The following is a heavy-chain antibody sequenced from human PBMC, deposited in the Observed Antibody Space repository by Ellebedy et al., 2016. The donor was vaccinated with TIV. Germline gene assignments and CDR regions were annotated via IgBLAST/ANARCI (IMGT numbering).Heavy chain of an antibody. V-gene: IGHV3-66*01. J-gene: IGHJ5*02. Sequence: GESLKISCAASGFTVSSNYMSWVRQAPGKGLEWVSVIYSGGSTYYADSVKGRFTISRDNSKNTLYLQMNSLRAEDTAVYYCAGVGSGSYVVWFDPWGQGTLVTVSS. CDR2: IYSGGST. D-gene: IGHD3-10*01. CDR1: GFTVSSNY. CDR3: AGVGSGSYVVWFDP.